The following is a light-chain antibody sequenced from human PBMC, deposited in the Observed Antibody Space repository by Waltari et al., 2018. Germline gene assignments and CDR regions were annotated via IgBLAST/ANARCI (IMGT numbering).Light chain of an antibody. Sequence: QSALTQPASVSGSPGQSITISCTGSTSDVGGDNLVSWSRQVPNKAPPLIIYEGPRRPSCVSCRFSASKSGNTASRTISGLQAEDEALYFCSSYARSDNSVLFGGGTQLSVL. CDR3: SSYARSDNSVL. V-gene: IGLV2-23*01. CDR1: TSDVGGDNL. J-gene: IGLJ2*01. CDR2: EGP.